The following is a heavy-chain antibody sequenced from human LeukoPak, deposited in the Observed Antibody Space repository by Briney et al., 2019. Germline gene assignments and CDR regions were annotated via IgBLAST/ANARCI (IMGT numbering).Heavy chain of an antibody. V-gene: IGHV3-48*01. CDR1: GFTFSSYS. J-gene: IGHJ3*02. Sequence: GGSLRLSCAASGFTFSSYSMNWVRQAPGKGLGWVSYISSSSSTIYYADSVKGRFTISRDNAKNSLYLQMNSLRAEDTAVYYCARDSRGVAFDIWGQGTMVTVSS. CDR3: ARDSRGVAFDI. CDR2: ISSSSSTI. D-gene: IGHD2/OR15-2a*01.